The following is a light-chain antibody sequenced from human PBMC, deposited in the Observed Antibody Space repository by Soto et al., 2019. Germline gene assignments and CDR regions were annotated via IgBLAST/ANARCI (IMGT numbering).Light chain of an antibody. Sequence: DIPMTQSPSSLSASVGDRVTITCRASQSISSYLNWYQQKPGKAPKLLIYAASSLQSGVPSRFSGSGSGTDFALTISSLQPEDFATYYCQQSYSTPAAFGRGTKVEIK. CDR1: QSISSY. J-gene: IGKJ1*01. CDR3: QQSYSTPAA. CDR2: AAS. V-gene: IGKV1-39*01.